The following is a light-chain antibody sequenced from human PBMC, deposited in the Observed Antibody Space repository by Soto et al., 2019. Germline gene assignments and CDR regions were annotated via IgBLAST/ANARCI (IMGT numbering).Light chain of an antibody. V-gene: IGLV2-14*03. CDR2: DVD. J-gene: IGLJ2*01. CDR3: RSYTGSSTYVV. CDR1: SSDVGGYNY. Sequence: QSSLTQPASVAGSPGQSITISCTGTSSDVGGYNYVSWYQHHPGKAPKLMIYDVDIRPAGVSNRFSGSKSGNTASLTISGLEAEDAADDYCRSYTGSSTYVVFGGGTQLTVL.